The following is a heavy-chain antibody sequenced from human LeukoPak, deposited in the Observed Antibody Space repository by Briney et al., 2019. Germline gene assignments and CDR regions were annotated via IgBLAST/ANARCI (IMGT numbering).Heavy chain of an antibody. V-gene: IGHV4-34*01. Sequence: SETLSLTCAVYGGSFSGYYWSWIRQPPGKGLEWIGEINHSGSTYYNPSLKSRVTISVDTSKNQFSLKLSSVTAADTAVYYCARGTSNYVIYYYYYYYMDVWGKGTTVTVSS. CDR2: INHSGST. J-gene: IGHJ6*03. D-gene: IGHD4-11*01. CDR3: ARGTSNYVIYYYYYYYMDV. CDR1: GGSFSGYY.